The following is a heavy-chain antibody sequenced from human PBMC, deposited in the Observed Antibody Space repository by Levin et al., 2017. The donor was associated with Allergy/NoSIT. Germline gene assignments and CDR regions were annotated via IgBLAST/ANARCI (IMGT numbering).Heavy chain of an antibody. CDR3: AKHRGWDGAGSYQGY. Sequence: GESLKISCAASGFTFSSYGMSWVRQAPGKGLEWVSGISNRDGSTYYADSVKGRFTISRDNSKNTLYLQMNSLRAEDTATYYCAKHRGWDGAGSYQGYWGQGTLVTVSS. J-gene: IGHJ4*02. CDR1: GFTFSSYG. V-gene: IGHV3-23*01. D-gene: IGHD3-10*01. CDR2: ISNRDGST.